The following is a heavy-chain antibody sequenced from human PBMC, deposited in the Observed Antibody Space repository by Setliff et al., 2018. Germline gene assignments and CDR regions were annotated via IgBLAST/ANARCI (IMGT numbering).Heavy chain of an antibody. Sequence: ASVKVSCKVSGYSLKDSSMHWVRQVPGKGLQWMGLIDPENGETICAEMFQGRVTITADTSRDTAYMTLKSLTSDDTAVFYCATLGDWGQGTLVTVSS. CDR2: IDPENGET. V-gene: IGHV1-24*01. J-gene: IGHJ4*02. D-gene: IGHD3-16*01. CDR3: ATLGD. CDR1: GYSLKDSS.